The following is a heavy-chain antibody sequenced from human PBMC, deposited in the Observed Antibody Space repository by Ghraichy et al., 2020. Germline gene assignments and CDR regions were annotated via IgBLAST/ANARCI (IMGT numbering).Heavy chain of an antibody. V-gene: IGHV3-7*04. Sequence: LSLTCAASGFTFSSYWMSWVRQAPGKGLEWVANIKQDGSEKYYVDSVKGRFTISRDNAKNSLYLQMNSLRAEDTAVYYCARDEGNYGENHFDYWGQGTMVTVS. J-gene: IGHJ4*02. CDR1: GFTFSSYW. CDR2: IKQDGSEK. CDR3: ARDEGNYGENHFDY. D-gene: IGHD4-17*01.